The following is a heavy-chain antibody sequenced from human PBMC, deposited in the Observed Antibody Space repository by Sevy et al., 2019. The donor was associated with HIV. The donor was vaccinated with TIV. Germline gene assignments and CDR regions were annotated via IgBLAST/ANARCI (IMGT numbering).Heavy chain of an antibody. D-gene: IGHD4-17*01. CDR1: GFFFNTYN. V-gene: IGHV3-23*01. J-gene: IGHJ4*02. CDR3: AKDFSYGGNSWNFDF. CDR2: VSGNDGST. Sequence: GGSLRLSCATSGFFFNTYNMNWVRQAPGKGLEWVSAVSGNDGSTYYAASVKGRFTISRDISENMLYLQMNSLSAEDTAVYYCAKDFSYGGNSWNFDFWGQGTLVTVSS.